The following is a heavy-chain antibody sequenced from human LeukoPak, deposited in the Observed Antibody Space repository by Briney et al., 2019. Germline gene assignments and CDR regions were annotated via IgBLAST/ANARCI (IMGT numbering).Heavy chain of an antibody. D-gene: IGHD2-15*01. J-gene: IGHJ4*02. Sequence: GGSLRLSCAASGFTFSSYSMNWVRQAPGKGLEWFSSISSSSSNIYYADSVKGRFTISRDNAKNSLYLQMNSLRAEDTAVYYCARDSSSVVVAAAIDYWGQGTLVTVSS. CDR1: GFTFSSYS. V-gene: IGHV3-21*01. CDR2: ISSSSSNI. CDR3: ARDSSSVVVAAAIDY.